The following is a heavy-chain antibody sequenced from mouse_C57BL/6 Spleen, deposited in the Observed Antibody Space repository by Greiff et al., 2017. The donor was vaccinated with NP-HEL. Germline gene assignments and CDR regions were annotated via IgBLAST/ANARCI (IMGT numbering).Heavy chain of an antibody. CDR3: ARDRYYGSPCAY. V-gene: IGHV3-6*01. Sequence: EVKLMESGPGLVKPSQSLSLTCSVTGYSITSGYYWNWIRQFPGNKLEWMGYISYDGSNNYNPSLKNRISITRDTSKNQFFLKLNSVTTEDTATYYCARDRYYGSPCAYWGQGTLVTVSA. J-gene: IGHJ3*01. CDR2: ISYDGSN. CDR1: GYSITSGYY. D-gene: IGHD1-1*01.